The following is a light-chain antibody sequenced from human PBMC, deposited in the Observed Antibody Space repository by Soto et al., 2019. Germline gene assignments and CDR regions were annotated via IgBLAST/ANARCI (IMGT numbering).Light chain of an antibody. Sequence: QSALTQPRSVSGSPGQSVTISCTGTSSDVGTYDFVSWYQQHPGKAPRLMIFDVSERPPGVPDRFSASKSGNTASLTISGLQAEDEADYYCFSYTSSTAYVFGTGTKVTVL. V-gene: IGLV2-11*01. CDR1: SSDVGTYDF. CDR2: DVS. J-gene: IGLJ1*01. CDR3: FSYTSSTAYV.